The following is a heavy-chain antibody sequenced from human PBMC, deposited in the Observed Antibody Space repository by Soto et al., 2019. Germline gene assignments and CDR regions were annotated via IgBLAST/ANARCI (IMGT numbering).Heavy chain of an antibody. V-gene: IGHV3-23*01. Sequence: PGGSLRLSCAASGFTFSSYAMSWVRQAPGKGLEWVSAISGSGGSTYYADSVKGRFTISRDNSKNTLYLQMNSLRAEDTAVYYCAKDQVRSRNLPGPLQSWGQGTLVTVSS. D-gene: IGHD1-7*01. J-gene: IGHJ4*02. CDR3: AKDQVRSRNLPGPLQS. CDR2: ISGSGGST. CDR1: GFTFSSYA.